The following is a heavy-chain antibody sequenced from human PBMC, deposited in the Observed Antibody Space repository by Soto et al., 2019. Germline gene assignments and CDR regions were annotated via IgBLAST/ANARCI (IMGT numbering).Heavy chain of an antibody. D-gene: IGHD3-22*01. V-gene: IGHV4-39*01. CDR2: IYHTGNA. J-gene: IGHJ5*02. Sequence: SETLSLTCSVSGDSISNSRFYWAWIRPPPGEGLEWIGSIYHTGNAYYNPSLKSRVTISVDTSKNQLSLKLTSVTAADAALYYCARALFDSSDYTTNWFDPWGQGTLVTVSS. CDR3: ARALFDSSDYTTNWFDP. CDR1: GDSISNSRFY.